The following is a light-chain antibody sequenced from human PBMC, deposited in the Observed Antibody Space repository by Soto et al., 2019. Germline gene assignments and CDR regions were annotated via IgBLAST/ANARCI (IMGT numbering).Light chain of an antibody. CDR2: DVS. CDR3: SSYTSSSTTV. V-gene: IGLV2-14*01. J-gene: IGLJ1*01. Sequence: QSALTQTASVSGSPGQSITISCTGTSSDVGGYNYVSWYQQHPGKAPKLMIYDVSNRPSGVSNRFSGSKSGNTASLTISGLQAEDEADYYCSSYTSSSTTVFGTGTKLTVL. CDR1: SSDVGGYNY.